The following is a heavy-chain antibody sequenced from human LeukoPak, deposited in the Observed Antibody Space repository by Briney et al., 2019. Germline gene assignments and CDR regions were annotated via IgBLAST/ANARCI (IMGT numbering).Heavy chain of an antibody. V-gene: IGHV3-23*01. D-gene: IGHD6-19*01. CDR2: ISGSGDST. J-gene: IGHJ3*02. CDR3: AKRAVAGTGRCFDI. Sequence: PGGSLRLSCAASGFTFSSYAMNWVRQAPGKGLEWVSLISGSGDSTDYADSVKGRFTISRDNSKNTLYLQINSLRADDTAVYYCAKRAVAGTGRCFDIWGQGTLVTVSS. CDR1: GFTFSSYA.